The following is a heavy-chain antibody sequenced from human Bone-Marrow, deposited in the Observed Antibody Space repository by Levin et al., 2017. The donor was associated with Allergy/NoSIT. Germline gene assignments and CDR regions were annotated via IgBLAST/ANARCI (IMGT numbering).Heavy chain of an antibody. Sequence: TGGSLRLSCAVSGGSISSNAYYWGWIRQPPGKGLEWIATIYSSGGTYYNPSLSSRVTISVDTSKNQFSLRLTSVTAADTAVYYCVRQGGLALYSSSWYFDSWGQGTLVTVSS. CDR1: GGSISSNAYY. D-gene: IGHD6-13*01. CDR2: IYSSGGT. V-gene: IGHV4-39*01. J-gene: IGHJ4*02. CDR3: VRQGGLALYSSSWYFDS.